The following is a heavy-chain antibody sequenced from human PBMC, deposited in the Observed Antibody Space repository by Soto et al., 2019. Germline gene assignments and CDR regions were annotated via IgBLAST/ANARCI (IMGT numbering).Heavy chain of an antibody. CDR1: GFTFDDYA. V-gene: IGHV3-9*01. Sequence: GGSLRLSCAASGFTFDDYAMHWVRQAPGKGLEWVAGISQDSGSTGYADSVKGRFTISRDNAKNLLYLQMNSLRAEDTAVYYCGAGPGWGQGALVTVSS. CDR3: GAGPG. CDR2: ISQDSGST. J-gene: IGHJ4*02.